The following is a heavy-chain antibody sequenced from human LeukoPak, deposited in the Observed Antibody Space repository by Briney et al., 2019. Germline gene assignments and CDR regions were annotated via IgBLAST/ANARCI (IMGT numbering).Heavy chain of an antibody. CDR1: GFTVSSNN. Sequence: QSGGSLRLPCAASGFTVSSNNMSWVRQAPGKGLEWVSVIYSGGSTYYADSVKGRFIISRDNAKDSLYLQMNSLRAEDMALYYCAKDIGIAAAGPFDYWGQGTLVTVSS. D-gene: IGHD6-13*01. J-gene: IGHJ4*02. CDR3: AKDIGIAAAGPFDY. V-gene: IGHV3-53*01. CDR2: IYSGGST.